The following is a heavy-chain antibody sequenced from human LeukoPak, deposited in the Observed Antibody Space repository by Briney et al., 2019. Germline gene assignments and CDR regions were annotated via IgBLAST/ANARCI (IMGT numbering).Heavy chain of an antibody. D-gene: IGHD5-18*01. CDR2: ISYDGSNK. V-gene: IGHV3-30*04. CDR3: ARGPTYSYGYYYYYYGMDV. Sequence: GGSLRLSCAASGFTFSSYAMHWVRQAPGKGLEWVAVISYDGSNKYYADSVKGRFTISRDNSKNTLYLQMNSLRAEDTAVYYCARGPTYSYGYYYYYYGMDVWGQGATVTVSS. J-gene: IGHJ6*02. CDR1: GFTFSSYA.